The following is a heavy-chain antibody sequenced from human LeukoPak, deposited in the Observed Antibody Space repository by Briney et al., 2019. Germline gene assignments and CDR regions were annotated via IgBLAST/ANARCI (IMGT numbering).Heavy chain of an antibody. D-gene: IGHD6-19*01. CDR3: ARDEGSGWFVY. CDR1: GFTFSTYW. CDR2: MKGDGSDK. V-gene: IGHV3-7*04. J-gene: IGHJ4*02. Sequence: PAGSLRLSCAASGFTFSTYWMSWVRQAPGKGLEWVANMKGDGSDKNYVDSVKGRFTIYGDNAKNSMYLQMNRLRDDDSAVYYCARDEGSGWFVYWGQGILVIVSS.